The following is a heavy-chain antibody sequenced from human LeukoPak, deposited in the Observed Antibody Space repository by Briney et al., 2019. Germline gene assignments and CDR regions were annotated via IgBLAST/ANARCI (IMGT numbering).Heavy chain of an antibody. V-gene: IGHV4-34*01. CDR3: ARAAYCGGDCYLGALDI. CDR1: GGSFSGYY. J-gene: IGHJ3*02. D-gene: IGHD2-21*02. CDR2: INHSGST. Sequence: KTSEALSLTCAVYGGSFSGYYWSWIRQPPGKGLEWIGEINHSGSTNYNPSLKSRVTISVDTSKNQFSLKLSSVTAADTAVYYCARAAYCGGDCYLGALDICGQGTMVTVSS.